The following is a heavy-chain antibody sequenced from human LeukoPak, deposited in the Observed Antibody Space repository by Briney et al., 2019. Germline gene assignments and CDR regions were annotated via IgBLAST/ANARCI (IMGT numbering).Heavy chain of an antibody. V-gene: IGHV5-51*01. CDR3: ARQVSGCSSTSCYFAYYYYYGMDV. Sequence: GESLKISCKGSGYSFTRYWIGWVPQIPGKGLEWMGIIYSGDSGTIYSPSFQGQVTISADKSISTAYLPWSSLKASDTAMYYCARQVSGCSSTSCYFAYYYYYGMDVWGQGTTVTVSS. D-gene: IGHD2-2*01. J-gene: IGHJ6*02. CDR1: GYSFTRYW. CDR2: IYSGDSGT.